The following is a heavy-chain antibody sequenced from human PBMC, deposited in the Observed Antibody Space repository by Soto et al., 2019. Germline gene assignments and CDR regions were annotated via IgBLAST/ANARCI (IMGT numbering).Heavy chain of an antibody. V-gene: IGHV4-31*03. CDR3: ARESKYDTSGYPPWFAP. Sequence: QVQLQESGPGLVKPSQTLSLTCTVSVASISSGGYYWSWIRQHPGEGLEWIGYIYYSGSTSYNPTLKSRFTISVDTSKNQFSRKLSSVTDADTAVYYCARESKYDTSGYPPWFAPWGQGTLVTVSS. J-gene: IGHJ5*02. CDR1: VASISSGGYY. CDR2: IYYSGST. D-gene: IGHD3-22*01.